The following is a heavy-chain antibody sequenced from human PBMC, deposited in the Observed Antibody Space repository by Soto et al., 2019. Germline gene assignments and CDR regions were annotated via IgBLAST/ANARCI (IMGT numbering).Heavy chain of an antibody. Sequence: EVQLVESGGGLVQPGGSLRLSCSASGFTFSSYAMHWVRQAPGKGLEYVSAISSYGDDTYYADSVKGRFTISRDNSKDTLYLHMSSLRAEDTAVFYCVKDLEPYYSDTFGFHYWGQGTLVTVSS. D-gene: IGHD3-10*01. CDR2: ISSYGDDT. J-gene: IGHJ4*02. V-gene: IGHV3-64D*08. CDR3: VKDLEPYYSDTFGFHY. CDR1: GFTFSSYA.